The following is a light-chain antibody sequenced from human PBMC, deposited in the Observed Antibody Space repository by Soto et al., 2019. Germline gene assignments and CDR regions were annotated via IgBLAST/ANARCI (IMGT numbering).Light chain of an antibody. J-gene: IGLJ2*01. V-gene: IGLV2-14*03. CDR2: DVN. Sequence: QSVLTQPASMSGSPGQSITISCTGTSSDIGGYNFVSWYQRHPGKGPKLLIFDVNFRPSGVSNRFSGSKSENTASLTISGLQPEDEAEYYCSSYTTADTVIFGGGTKLTVL. CDR1: SSDIGGYNF. CDR3: SSYTTADTVI.